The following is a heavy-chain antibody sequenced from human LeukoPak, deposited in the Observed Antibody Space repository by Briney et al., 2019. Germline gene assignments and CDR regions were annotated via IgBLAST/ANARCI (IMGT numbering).Heavy chain of an antibody. V-gene: IGHV4-59*11. D-gene: IGHD3-10*01. CDR2: IYYSGST. CDR3: ARTPILWFGELSGWFDP. J-gene: IGHJ5*02. Sequence: SETLSLTCTVSGGSISSHYWSWIRQPPGKGLEWIGYIYYSGSTNYNPSLKSRVTISVDTSKNQFSLKLSSVTAADTAVYYCARTPILWFGELSGWFDPWGQGTLVTVSS. CDR1: GGSISSHY.